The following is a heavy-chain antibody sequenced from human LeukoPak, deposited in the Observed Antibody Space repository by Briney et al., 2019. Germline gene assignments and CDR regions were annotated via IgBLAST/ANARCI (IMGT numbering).Heavy chain of an antibody. V-gene: IGHV3-30*18. CDR3: AKVDRGYSYVTYTFDY. D-gene: IGHD5-18*01. CDR2: ISYDGSNK. Sequence: PGGSLRLSCAASGFTFSSYGMHWVRQAPGKGLEWVAVISYDGSNKYYADSVKGRFTISRDNSKNTLYLQMNSLRAEDTAVYYCAKVDRGYSYVTYTFDYWGQGTLVTVSS. CDR1: GFTFSSYG. J-gene: IGHJ4*02.